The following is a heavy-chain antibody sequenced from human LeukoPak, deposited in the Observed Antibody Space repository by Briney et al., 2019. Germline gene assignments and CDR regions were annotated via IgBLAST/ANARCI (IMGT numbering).Heavy chain of an antibody. CDR1: GFTFGSYV. CDR2: IRYDGGNK. Sequence: GGSLRLPCAVSGFTFGSYVLHWVRQAPGKGLEWVTFIRYDGGNKYYADFVKGRFTISRDNSKNTLYLHMNSLRAEDTAVYYCARGIWSQPYYMDVWGKGTTVTVSS. V-gene: IGHV3-30*02. D-gene: IGHD2-21*01. CDR3: ARGIWSQPYYMDV. J-gene: IGHJ6*03.